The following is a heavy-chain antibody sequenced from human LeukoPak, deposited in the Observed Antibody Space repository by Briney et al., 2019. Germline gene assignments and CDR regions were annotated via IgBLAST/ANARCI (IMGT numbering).Heavy chain of an antibody. Sequence: ASVKVSCKASGYTFTGYYMHWVRQAPGQGLEWMGWINPNSGGTNYAQKFQGRVTMTRDTSISTAYMELSRLRSDDTAVYYCARDARGVVVAAATVWGQGTLVTVSS. V-gene: IGHV1-2*02. CDR2: INPNSGGT. CDR3: ARDARGVVVAAATV. CDR1: GYTFTGYY. J-gene: IGHJ4*02. D-gene: IGHD2-15*01.